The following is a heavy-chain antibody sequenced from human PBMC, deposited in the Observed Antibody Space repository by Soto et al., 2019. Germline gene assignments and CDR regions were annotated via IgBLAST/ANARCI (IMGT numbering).Heavy chain of an antibody. J-gene: IGHJ4*02. CDR2: VYYSGTT. D-gene: IGHD4-17*01. CDR1: GGSVSNNTYY. Sequence: PSEALSVTCSFSGGSVSNNTYYWSWIRQPPGKRLEWIGYVYYSGTTNYNPSLKSRVTISVDLSKNQFSLRLSSVTTADTALYYCARTTAVPNTLRSRYFFDYWGQGTLVTVSS. V-gene: IGHV4-61*01. CDR3: ARTTAVPNTLRSRYFFDY.